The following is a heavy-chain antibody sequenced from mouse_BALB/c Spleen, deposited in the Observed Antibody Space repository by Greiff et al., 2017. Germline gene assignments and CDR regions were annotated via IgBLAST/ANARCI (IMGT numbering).Heavy chain of an antibody. CDR3: ATLYYAPHY. J-gene: IGHJ2*01. D-gene: IGHD1-1*02. CDR1: GFNIKDTY. Sequence: LVESGAELVKPGASVKLSCTASGFNIKDTYMHWVKQRPEQGLEWIGRIDPANGNTKYDPKFQGKATITADISSNTAYLQLSSLTSEDTAVYYCATLYYAPHYWGQGTTLTVSS. CDR2: IDPANGNT. V-gene: IGHV14-3*02.